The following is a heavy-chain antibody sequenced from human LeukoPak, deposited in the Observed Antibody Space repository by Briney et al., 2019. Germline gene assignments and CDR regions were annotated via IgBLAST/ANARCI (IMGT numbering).Heavy chain of an antibody. CDR1: GFTVSSNY. V-gene: IGHV3-23*01. D-gene: IGHD3-10*01. CDR2: ISDSGGTT. Sequence: GGSLRLSCAASGFTVSSNYMSWVRQAPGKGLDWVSGISDSGGTTYYADSVKGRFTISRDNTKNTLYLQMNSLRAEDTAVYYCAHDSFRGNWFDPWGQGTLVTVSS. J-gene: IGHJ5*02. CDR3: AHDSFRGNWFDP.